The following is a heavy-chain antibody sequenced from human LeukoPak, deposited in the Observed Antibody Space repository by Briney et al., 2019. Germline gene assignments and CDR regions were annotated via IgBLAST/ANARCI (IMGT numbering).Heavy chain of an antibody. V-gene: IGHV4-59*08. CDR3: ARSQACGSDDNFDY. D-gene: IGHD3-10*01. CDR2: IYYSGST. J-gene: IGHJ4*02. CDR1: GGSISSYY. Sequence: PSETLSLTCTVSGGSISSYYWSWIRQPPGKGLEWIGYIYYSGSTNYNPSLKSRVTISVDTSKNQFSLKLSSVTAADTAVYYCARSQACGSDDNFDYWGQGTLVTVSS.